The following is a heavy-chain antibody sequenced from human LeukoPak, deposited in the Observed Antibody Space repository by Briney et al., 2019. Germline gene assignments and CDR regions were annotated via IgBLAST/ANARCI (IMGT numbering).Heavy chain of an antibody. CDR1: GFTFSSYA. CDR3: ATADYGSGSYLDY. D-gene: IGHD3-10*01. CDR2: ISGSGGNT. J-gene: IGHJ4*02. V-gene: IGHV3-23*01. Sequence: GGSLRLSCAASGFTFSSYAMSWVRQAPGKGLEWVSAISGSGGNTYYADSVKGRLTISRDNSKNTLYLQMNSLIAEDTPCYYCATADYGSGSYLDYWGQGTLVTVSS.